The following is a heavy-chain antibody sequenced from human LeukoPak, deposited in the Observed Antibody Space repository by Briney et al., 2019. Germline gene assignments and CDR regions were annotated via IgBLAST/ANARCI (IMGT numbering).Heavy chain of an antibody. CDR3: ATHYDILTGYSY. J-gene: IGHJ4*02. Sequence: ASVKVSFKASGYTFTSYGISWVRQAPGQGLEWMGWISAYNGNTNYAQKLQGRVTMTTDTSTSTAYMELRSLRSDDTAVYYCATHYDILTGYSYWGQGTLVTVSS. D-gene: IGHD3-9*01. CDR1: GYTFTSYG. V-gene: IGHV1-18*01. CDR2: ISAYNGNT.